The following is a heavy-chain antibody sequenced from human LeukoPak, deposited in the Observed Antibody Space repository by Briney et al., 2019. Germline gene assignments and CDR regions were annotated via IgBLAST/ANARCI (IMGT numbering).Heavy chain of an antibody. CDR2: INPNSGGT. J-gene: IGHJ3*02. CDR1: GYTFTGYY. V-gene: IGHV1-2*06. Sequence: GASVKVSCKASGYTFTGYYMHWVRQAPGQGLEWMGRINPNSGGTNYAQKFQGRVTMTRDTSISTAYMELSRLRSDDTAVYYCAREGATLPGAFDIWGQGTMVTVSS. D-gene: IGHD2-2*01. CDR3: AREGATLPGAFDI.